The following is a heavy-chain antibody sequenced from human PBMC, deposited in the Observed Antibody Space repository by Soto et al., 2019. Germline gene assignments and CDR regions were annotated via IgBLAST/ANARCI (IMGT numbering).Heavy chain of an antibody. J-gene: IGHJ4*02. V-gene: IGHV1-3*01. Sequence: ASVKVSCKASGYTFTIYAMDLVRQAPGQRLEWMGWINAGNGNTKYSQKFQGRVTITRDTSASTAYMELSSLRSEDTAVYYCARTYYYGSGSYLEPPAFDYWGQGTLVTVSS. CDR2: INAGNGNT. CDR1: GYTFTIYA. D-gene: IGHD3-10*01. CDR3: ARTYYYGSGSYLEPPAFDY.